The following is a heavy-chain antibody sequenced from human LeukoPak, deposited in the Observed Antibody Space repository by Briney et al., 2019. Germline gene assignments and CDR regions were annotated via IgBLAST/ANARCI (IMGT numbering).Heavy chain of an antibody. CDR1: GGSISSYY. V-gene: IGHV4-59*01. D-gene: IGHD2-15*01. CDR3: ASDRGSGDAFDI. Sequence: SETLSLTCTVSGGSISSYYWSWLRQPPGKGLEWIGYIYYSGSTNYNPSLKRRVTISVDSSKNQFSLKLSSVTAADTAVYYCASDRGSGDAFDIWGQGTMVTVSS. J-gene: IGHJ3*02. CDR2: IYYSGST.